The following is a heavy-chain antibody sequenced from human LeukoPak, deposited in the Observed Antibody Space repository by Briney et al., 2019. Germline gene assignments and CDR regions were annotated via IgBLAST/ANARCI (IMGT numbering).Heavy chain of an antibody. V-gene: IGHV3-33*01. D-gene: IGHD6-13*01. J-gene: IGHJ4*02. CDR2: MCFEESIE. CDR1: GFTFSNYG. Sequence: GFPRLSCAASGFTFSNYGMHWVRQAPGKGLEWVAVMCFEESIEYSGDSVKGRFTISRDKSKNTLYLQMNSLRAEDTAVYYCARDIAFDYWGQGTLVTVSS. CDR3: ARDIAFDY.